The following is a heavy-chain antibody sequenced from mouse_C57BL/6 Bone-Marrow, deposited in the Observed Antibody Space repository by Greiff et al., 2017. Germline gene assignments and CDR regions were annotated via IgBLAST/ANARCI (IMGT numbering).Heavy chain of an antibody. J-gene: IGHJ4*01. CDR3: AKKGIYYDYDAFYYYAMDY. CDR2: IWGDGST. CDR1: GFSLTRYG. D-gene: IGHD2-4*01. V-gene: IGHV2-3*01. Sequence: QVQLKESGPGLVAPSQSLSITCTVSGFSLTRYGVSWVRQPPGKGLEWLGVIWGDGSTNYHSALISRLSISKDNSKSQVFLKLNSLQTDDTATYYCAKKGIYYDYDAFYYYAMDYWGQGTSVTVSS.